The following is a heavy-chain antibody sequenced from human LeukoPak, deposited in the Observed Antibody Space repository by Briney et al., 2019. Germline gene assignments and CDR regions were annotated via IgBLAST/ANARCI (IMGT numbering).Heavy chain of an antibody. V-gene: IGHV1-24*01. CDR2: FDPEDGET. D-gene: IGHD5-12*01. J-gene: IGHJ6*03. Sequence: ASVKVSCKVSGYTLTELSMHWVRQAPGKGLEWMGGFDPEDGETIYAQKFQGRVTMTTDTSTSTAYMELRSLRSDDTAVYYCARGVGGYFYYYYYYMDVWGKGTTVTVSS. CDR3: ARGVGGYFYYYYYYMDV. CDR1: GYTLTELS.